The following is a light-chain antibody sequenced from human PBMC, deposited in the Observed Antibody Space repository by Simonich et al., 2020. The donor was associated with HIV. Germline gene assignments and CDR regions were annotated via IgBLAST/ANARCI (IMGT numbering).Light chain of an antibody. CDR1: SSDVGSYNL. CDR2: EGS. CDR3: CSYAGSSTWV. Sequence: QSALTQPASVSGSPGQSITISCTGTSSDVGSYNLVSWYQHPPGKAPKPMLYEGSKRPSGVANRFSGSKSGNTASLTIAGLQAEDEADYYCCSYAGSSTWVFGGGTKLTVL. J-gene: IGLJ3*02. V-gene: IGLV2-23*01.